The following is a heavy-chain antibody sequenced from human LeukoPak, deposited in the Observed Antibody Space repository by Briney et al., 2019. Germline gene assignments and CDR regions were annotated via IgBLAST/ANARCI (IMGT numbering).Heavy chain of an antibody. D-gene: IGHD3-10*01. CDR3: AGEGRMGYYGSGSPD. CDR1: GYTFTSYG. Sequence: GASVKVSCKASGYTFTSYGISWVRQAPGQGLEWMGWISAYNGNTNYAQKLQGRVTMTTDTSTSTAYMELRSLRSDDTAVYYCAGEGRMGYYGSGSPDWGQGTLVTVSS. CDR2: ISAYNGNT. J-gene: IGHJ4*02. V-gene: IGHV1-18*01.